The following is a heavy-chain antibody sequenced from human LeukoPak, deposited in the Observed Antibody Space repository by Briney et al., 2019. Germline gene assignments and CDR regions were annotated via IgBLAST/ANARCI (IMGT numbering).Heavy chain of an antibody. Sequence: PSETLSLTCTVSGGPISSSSYYWGWIRPPPGKGLEWIGNIYYSGITYYNPSLKSRVTVSADTSKNQFSLKLSSVTAADTAVYFCARHPPYSSSWFPFDPWGQGTLVTVSS. CDR3: ARHPPYSSSWFPFDP. D-gene: IGHD6-13*01. CDR1: GGPISSSSYY. J-gene: IGHJ5*02. CDR2: IYYSGIT. V-gene: IGHV4-39*01.